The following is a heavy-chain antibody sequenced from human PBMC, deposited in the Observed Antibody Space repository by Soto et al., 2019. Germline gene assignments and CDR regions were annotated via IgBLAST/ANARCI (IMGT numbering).Heavy chain of an antibody. Sequence: EVQLVESGGDLVHPGRSLRLSCAASGFTFDDYAMHWVRQAPGKGLEWVSGISWNSGSIDYADSVKGRFTISRDNAKNSLYLQMNSLRAEDTALYYCAKDYAGYCSTTSCYSYFDYWGQRTLVTVSS. D-gene: IGHD2-2*01. CDR1: GFTFDDYA. CDR3: AKDYAGYCSTTSCYSYFDY. V-gene: IGHV3-9*01. CDR2: ISWNSGSI. J-gene: IGHJ4*02.